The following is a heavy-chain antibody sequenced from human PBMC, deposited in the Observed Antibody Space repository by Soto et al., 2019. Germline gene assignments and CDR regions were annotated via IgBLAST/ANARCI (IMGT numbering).Heavy chain of an antibody. CDR1: GFTCSSYG. V-gene: IGHV3-30*18. D-gene: IGHD2-21*02. CDR2: ISYDGSNK. Sequence: QVQLVESGGGVVQPGRSLRLSCAASGFTCSSYGIHWFRQAPGKGLEWVAVISYDGSNKYYADSVKGRFTISRDNSKNTLYLQMNSLRAEDTAVYYCAKGLAYCGGDCYSHFDLWGRGTLVTVSS. CDR3: AKGLAYCGGDCYSHFDL. J-gene: IGHJ2*01.